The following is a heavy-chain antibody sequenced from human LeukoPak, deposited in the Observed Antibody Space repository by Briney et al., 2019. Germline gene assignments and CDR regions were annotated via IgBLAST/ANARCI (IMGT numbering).Heavy chain of an antibody. CDR3: ARGSSSEYEVVWTTDY. V-gene: IGHV3-11*01. CDR2: ISSSGSTI. J-gene: IGHJ4*02. D-gene: IGHD6-13*01. Sequence: PGGSLRLSCAASGFTFSDYSMSWIRQAPGKGLEWVSYISSSGSTIYYADSVKGRFTISRDNAKNTLYLQMNSLRAEDTAVYYCARGSSSEYEVVWTTDYWGQGTLVTVSS. CDR1: GFTFSDYS.